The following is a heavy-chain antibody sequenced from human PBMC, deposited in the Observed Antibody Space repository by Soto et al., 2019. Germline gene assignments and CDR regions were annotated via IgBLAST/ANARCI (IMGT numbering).Heavy chain of an antibody. J-gene: IGHJ6*01. D-gene: IGHD5-12*01. CDR2: ISYDGSNK. Sequence: QVQLVESGGGVVQPGRSLRLSCAASGFTFSSYGMHWVRQAPGKGLEWVAVISYDGSNKYYADSVKGRFTISRDNSKNTLYLQMNSLRAEDTAVYYCAKGGRYSGYDWDYYYGMDVW. CDR1: GFTFSSYG. V-gene: IGHV3-30*18. CDR3: AKGGRYSGYDWDYYYGMDV.